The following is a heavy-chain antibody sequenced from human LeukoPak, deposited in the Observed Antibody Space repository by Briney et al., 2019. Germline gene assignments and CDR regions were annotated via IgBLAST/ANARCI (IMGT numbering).Heavy chain of an antibody. CDR1: GFTFSSYA. J-gene: IGHJ4*02. CDR3: AKAQYYGSGSYYTNFDN. CDR2: ISGSGGST. D-gene: IGHD3-10*01. Sequence: GGSLRLSCAASGFTFSSYAMSWVRQAPGKGLEWDSAISGSGGSTYYADSVKGRFTISRDNSKNTLYLQMNSLRAEDTAVYYCAKAQYYGSGSYYTNFDNWGQGTLVTVSS. V-gene: IGHV3-23*01.